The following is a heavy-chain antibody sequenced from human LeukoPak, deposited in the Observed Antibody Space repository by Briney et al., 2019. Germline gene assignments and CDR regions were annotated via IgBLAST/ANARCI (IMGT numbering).Heavy chain of an antibody. J-gene: IGHJ6*02. V-gene: IGHV1-2*02. D-gene: IGHD3-9*01. Sequence: GASVKVSCKASGYTFTGYYMHWVRQAPGQGLEWMGWINPNSGGTNYAQKFQGRVTMTRDTSISTAYMELSRLRSDDTAVYYCARDRPRYFDWLSNYYYYYGMDVWGQGTTVTVSS. CDR2: INPNSGGT. CDR1: GYTFTGYY. CDR3: ARDRPRYFDWLSNYYYYYGMDV.